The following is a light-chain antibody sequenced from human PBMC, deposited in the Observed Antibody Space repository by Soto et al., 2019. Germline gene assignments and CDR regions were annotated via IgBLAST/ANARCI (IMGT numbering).Light chain of an antibody. CDR1: QRVSRD. Sequence: EIVMTQSPAALSVSPGERVTLSCRASQRVSRDLAWYQQKPGQAPRLLIYDTSTRATGVPARFGGSGSGTEFTLTISDLQSEDFAVYYCQQYNQWPPLTFGGGTKVEIK. V-gene: IGKV3D-15*01. J-gene: IGKJ4*01. CDR2: DTS. CDR3: QQYNQWPPLT.